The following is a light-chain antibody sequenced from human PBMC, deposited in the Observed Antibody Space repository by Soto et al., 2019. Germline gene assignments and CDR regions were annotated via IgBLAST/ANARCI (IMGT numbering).Light chain of an antibody. J-gene: IGLJ1*01. Sequence: QSALTQPASVSGSPGQSITISCTGTSSDVGGYNYVSWYQQHPGKAPXLMIYDVSNRPSGVSXRFXGXXXXXTAXLXXXGLQAEDEADYYCSSYTSSSTYVFGTGTKLTVL. CDR3: SSYTSSSTYV. V-gene: IGLV2-14*01. CDR2: DVS. CDR1: SSDVGGYNY.